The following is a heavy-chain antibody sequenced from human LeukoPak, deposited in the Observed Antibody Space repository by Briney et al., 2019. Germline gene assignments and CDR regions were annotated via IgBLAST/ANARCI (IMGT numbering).Heavy chain of an antibody. J-gene: IGHJ3*02. Sequence: GASVKVSCKASGYTFTSYYMHWVRQAPGQGLEWMGIIIPSGGSTSYAQKFQGRVTMTRDMSTSTVYMELSSLRSEDTAVYYCAREGAQWELLSRAFDIWGQGTMVTVSS. CDR1: GYTFTSYY. V-gene: IGHV1-46*01. CDR2: IIPSGGST. CDR3: AREGAQWELLSRAFDI. D-gene: IGHD1-26*01.